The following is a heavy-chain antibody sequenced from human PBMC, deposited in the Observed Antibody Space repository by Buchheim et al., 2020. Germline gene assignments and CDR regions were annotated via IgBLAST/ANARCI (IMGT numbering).Heavy chain of an antibody. D-gene: IGHD3-10*01. Sequence: QVQLVESGGGVVQPGRSLRLSCAASGFTFSSYGMHWVRQAPGKGLEWVAVISYDGSNKYYADSVKGRFTISRDNSKNTLYLQMNSLRAEDTAVYYCAKDLYYYGSGRGYFDYWGQGTL. J-gene: IGHJ4*02. V-gene: IGHV3-30*18. CDR2: ISYDGSNK. CDR3: AKDLYYYGSGRGYFDY. CDR1: GFTFSSYG.